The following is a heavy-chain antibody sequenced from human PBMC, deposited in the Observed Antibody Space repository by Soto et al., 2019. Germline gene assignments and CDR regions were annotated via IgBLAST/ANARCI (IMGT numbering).Heavy chain of an antibody. Sequence: PGGSLRLSCAASGFTFSDYYMSWIRQAPGKGLEWVSYISTGGSTKYYADSVKGRFTISRDNAKNSLYLQMNSLRVEDTAVYYWSKDQRIFQHWGQATLFTVSS. CDR2: ISTGGSTK. J-gene: IGHJ1*01. CDR1: GFTFSDYY. V-gene: IGHV3-11*01. CDR3: SKDQRIFQH.